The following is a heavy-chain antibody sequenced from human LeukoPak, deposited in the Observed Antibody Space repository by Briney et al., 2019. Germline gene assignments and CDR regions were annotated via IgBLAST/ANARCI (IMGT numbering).Heavy chain of an antibody. V-gene: IGHV4-59*08. CDR2: IYCSGST. CDR3: ARHRGATTPNFDY. CDR1: GGSISSYY. D-gene: IGHD5-12*01. J-gene: IGHJ4*02. Sequence: SETLSLTCTVSGGSISSYYWSWIRQPPGKGLEWIGYIYCSGSTNYNPSLKSRVTISVDTSKNQFSLKLSSVTAADTAVYYCARHRGATTPNFDYWGQGTLVTVSS.